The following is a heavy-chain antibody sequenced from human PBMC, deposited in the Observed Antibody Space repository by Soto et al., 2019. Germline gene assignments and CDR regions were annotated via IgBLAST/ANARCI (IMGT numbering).Heavy chain of an antibody. V-gene: IGHV3-30*18. CDR3: AKEEEGRYCSSTSCYVDY. Sequence: QVQLVESGGGVVQPGRSLRLSCAASGFTFSSYGMHWVRQAPGKGLEWVAVISYDGSNKYYADSVKGRFTISRDNSKNTLYLPMNSLRAEDTAVYYCAKEEEGRYCSSTSCYVDYWGQGTLVTVSS. D-gene: IGHD2-2*01. CDR2: ISYDGSNK. J-gene: IGHJ4*02. CDR1: GFTFSSYG.